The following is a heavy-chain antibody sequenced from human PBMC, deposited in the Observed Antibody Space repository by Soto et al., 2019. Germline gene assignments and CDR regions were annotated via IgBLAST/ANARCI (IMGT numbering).Heavy chain of an antibody. J-gene: IGHJ2*01. CDR3: ARAPYDTGWYFDL. D-gene: IGHD3-9*01. CDR1: GGSISSGGYY. CDR2: IYYSGRP. V-gene: IGHV4-31*03. Sequence: QVQLQESGPGLVKPSQTLSLTCTVSGGSISSGGYYWSWIRQHPGKGLEWIGYIYYSGRPYYNPSLNSRFTLSVATSKLPFSLKLRSVLAAGTAVYYCARAPYDTGWYFDLWGRGTLVTVSS.